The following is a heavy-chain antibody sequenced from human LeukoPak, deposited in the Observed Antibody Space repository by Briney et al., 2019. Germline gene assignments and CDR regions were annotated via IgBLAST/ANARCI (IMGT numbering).Heavy chain of an antibody. CDR2: ISSSSSYI. Sequence: GGSLRLCCSASRFNFSSHSMTWVRQTPGKGLELVSSISSSSSYIYYAHSEKRRFTISRDNAKNSLYLHMNSLRAEDTAVYYGARGVPAAIFGGDYYYMDVWGKGTTVTVSS. J-gene: IGHJ6*03. D-gene: IGHD2-2*02. CDR3: ARGVPAAIFGGDYYYMDV. V-gene: IGHV3-21*01. CDR1: RFNFSSHS.